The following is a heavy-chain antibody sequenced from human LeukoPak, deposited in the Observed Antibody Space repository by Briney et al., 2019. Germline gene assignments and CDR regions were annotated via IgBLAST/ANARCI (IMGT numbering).Heavy chain of an antibody. D-gene: IGHD4-17*01. CDR1: GFTFSSFW. CDR2: INQGGGEK. J-gene: IGHJ4*02. V-gene: IGHV3-7*02. Sequence: GGSLRLSCATSGFTFSSFWMSSVRQAPGKGLEWVANINQGGGEKNYADSVKGRFTISRDNSKNTLYLQMNSLRAEDTAVYYCCDTVTMGYWGQGTLVTVSS. CDR3: CDTVTMGY.